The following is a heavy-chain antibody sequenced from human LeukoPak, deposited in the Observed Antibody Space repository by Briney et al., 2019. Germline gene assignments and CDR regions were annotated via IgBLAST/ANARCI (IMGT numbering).Heavy chain of an antibody. CDR2: IYPGDSDT. V-gene: IGHV5-51*01. J-gene: IGHJ3*02. Sequence: GESLKISCKGSGYNFTNYWIAWVRQMPGKGLDWMGVIYPGDSDTRYSPSFQGQVTISADKSISTAYLQWSSLKASDTAMYYCATYFAGAETFDIWGQGTMVTVSS. CDR1: GYNFTNYW. D-gene: IGHD3-16*01. CDR3: ATYFAGAETFDI.